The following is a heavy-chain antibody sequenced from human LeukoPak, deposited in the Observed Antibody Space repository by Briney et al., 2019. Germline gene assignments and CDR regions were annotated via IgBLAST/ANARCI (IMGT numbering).Heavy chain of an antibody. CDR1: GFTVNRNY. Sequence: TGGSLRLSCAASGFTVNRNYMIWVRQAPGKGLECVSVIYSGGTTWYADSVKGRFTISRDTNTLYLQMNSLRAEDTAVYYCARKSDSLLVREGECWGQGTLVTVSS. CDR3: ARKSDSLLVREGEC. CDR2: IYSGGTT. V-gene: IGHV3-66*01. D-gene: IGHD3-10*01. J-gene: IGHJ4*02.